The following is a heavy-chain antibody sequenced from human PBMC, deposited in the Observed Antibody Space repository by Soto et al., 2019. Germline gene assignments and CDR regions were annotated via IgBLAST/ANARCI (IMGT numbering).Heavy chain of an antibody. CDR1: GYTFTSYV. V-gene: IGHV1-18*01. CDR3: ASYRAQLVLYGMDV. D-gene: IGHD6-13*01. Sequence: QVQLVQSGAEVKKPGASVKVSCKASGYTFTSYVISWVRQAPGQGLEWMGWISAYNGNTDYAQKLQGRVTMTTDTSTSTAYMELRSLRSDDTAVYYCASYRAQLVLYGMDVWGQGTTVTVSS. CDR2: ISAYNGNT. J-gene: IGHJ6*02.